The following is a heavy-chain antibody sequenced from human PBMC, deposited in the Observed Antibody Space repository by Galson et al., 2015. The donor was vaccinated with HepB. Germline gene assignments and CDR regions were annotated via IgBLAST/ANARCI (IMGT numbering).Heavy chain of an antibody. Sequence: SVTVSCKASGYTFTGYYMHWVRQAPGQGLEWMGRINPNSGGTNYAQKFQGRVTMTRDTSISTAYMELSRLRSDDTAVYYCARDYGSGSFSIDPWGQGTLVTVSS. J-gene: IGHJ5*02. CDR3: ARDYGSGSFSIDP. CDR2: INPNSGGT. CDR1: GYTFTGYY. V-gene: IGHV1-2*06. D-gene: IGHD3-10*01.